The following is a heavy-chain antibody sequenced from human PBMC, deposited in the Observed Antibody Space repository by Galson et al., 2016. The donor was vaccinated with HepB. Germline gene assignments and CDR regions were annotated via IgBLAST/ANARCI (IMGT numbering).Heavy chain of an antibody. V-gene: IGHV3-23*01. J-gene: IGHJ3*02. Sequence: SLRLSCAASGITFSNYPMNWVRQAPGKGLEWVSGISSGGDKTDYRDSVKGRFTISRDNSKNTVYLQINSLRAEDTAVYYCAKDENSLWPPDALDMWGQGTLVTVSS. CDR3: AKDENSLWPPDALDM. CDR2: ISSGGDKT. CDR1: GITFSNYP. D-gene: IGHD1/OR15-1a*01.